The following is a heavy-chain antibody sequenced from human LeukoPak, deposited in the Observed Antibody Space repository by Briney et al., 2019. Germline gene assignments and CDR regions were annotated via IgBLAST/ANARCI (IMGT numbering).Heavy chain of an antibody. CDR2: INHSGST. Sequence: SETLSLTCAVYGGSFSGYYWSWIRQPPGKGLEWIGEINHSGSTNYNPSLKSRVTISVDTSKNQFSLKLSSVTAADTAVYYCARLRAFDIWGQGTMVTVSS. V-gene: IGHV4-34*01. J-gene: IGHJ3*02. CDR3: ARLRAFDI. CDR1: GGSFSGYY.